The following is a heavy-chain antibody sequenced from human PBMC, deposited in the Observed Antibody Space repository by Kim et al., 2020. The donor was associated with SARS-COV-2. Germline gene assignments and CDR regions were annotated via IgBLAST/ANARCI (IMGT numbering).Heavy chain of an antibody. Sequence: SVKVSCKASGGTFSSYAISWVRQAPGQGLEWMGGIIPIFGTANYAQKFQGRVTITADESTSTAYMELSSLRSEDTAVYYCARAPRYDYVWGSYRHHDAFDIWGQGTMVTVSS. CDR1: GGTFSSYA. D-gene: IGHD3-16*02. CDR2: IIPIFGTA. CDR3: ARAPRYDYVWGSYRHHDAFDI. J-gene: IGHJ3*02. V-gene: IGHV1-69*13.